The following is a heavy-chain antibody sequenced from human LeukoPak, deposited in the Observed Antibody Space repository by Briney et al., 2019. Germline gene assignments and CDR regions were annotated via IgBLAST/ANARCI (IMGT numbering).Heavy chain of an antibody. D-gene: IGHD3-22*01. Sequence: GGSLRLSCAASGFTFSSYEMNWVRQAPGKGLEWVSYISSSGSTIYYADSVKGRFTISRDNAKNSLYLQMNSLRAEDTAVYYCAVGGYYDSSGYYFDAFDIWGQGTMVTVSS. V-gene: IGHV3-48*03. CDR1: GFTFSSYE. J-gene: IGHJ3*02. CDR3: AVGGYYDSSGYYFDAFDI. CDR2: ISSSGSTI.